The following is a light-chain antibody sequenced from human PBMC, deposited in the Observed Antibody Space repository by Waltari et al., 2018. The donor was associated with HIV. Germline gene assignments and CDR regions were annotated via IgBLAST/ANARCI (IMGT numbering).Light chain of an antibody. CDR2: EDN. V-gene: IGLV6-57*01. CDR3: QSYDSSKWV. J-gene: IGLJ3*02. Sequence: NFMLTQPHSVSESPGKTVTISCTSSSGSIASNYVQWYQQRPGSSPTTVIYEDNQRPSGVPDRFSGSIDTSSNSASLTISGLKTEDEADYYCQSYDSSKWVFGGGTKLTVL. CDR1: SGSIASNY.